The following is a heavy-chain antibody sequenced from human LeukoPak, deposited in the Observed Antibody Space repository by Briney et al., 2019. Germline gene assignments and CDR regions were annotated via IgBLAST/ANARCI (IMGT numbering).Heavy chain of an antibody. J-gene: IGHJ5*02. V-gene: IGHV3-7*01. CDR3: ARDRRSSYYDSSGYYYA. Sequence: PGGSLRLSCAASGFTFSSYWMSWVSQAPGKGLEWVANIKQDGSEKYYVDSVKGRFTISRDNAKNSLYLQMNSLRAEDTAVYYCARDRRSSYYDSSGYYYAWGQGTLVTVSS. CDR1: GFTFSSYW. CDR2: IKQDGSEK. D-gene: IGHD3-22*01.